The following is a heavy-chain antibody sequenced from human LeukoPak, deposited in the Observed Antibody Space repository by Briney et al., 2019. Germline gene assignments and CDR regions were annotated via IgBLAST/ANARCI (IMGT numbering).Heavy chain of an antibody. J-gene: IGHJ3*02. Sequence: PSETLSLTCTVSGGSISSYYWSWIRQPPGKGLEWIGYIYYSGSTNYNPSLKSRVTISVDRSKNQFSLKLSSVTAADTAVYYCARDFTTGTATDAFDIWGQGTMVTVSS. CDR2: IYYSGST. CDR3: ARDFTTGTATDAFDI. CDR1: GGSISSYY. D-gene: IGHD1-1*01. V-gene: IGHV4-59*12.